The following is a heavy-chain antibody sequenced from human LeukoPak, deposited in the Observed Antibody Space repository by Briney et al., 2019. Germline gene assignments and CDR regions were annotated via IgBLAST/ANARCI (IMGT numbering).Heavy chain of an antibody. CDR3: AGVYPSYFDY. CDR1: DGSFSGYY. V-gene: IGHV4-34*01. J-gene: IGHJ4*01. CDR2: INHSGST. Sequence: SETLSLTCAAYDGSFSGYYWSWIRQPPEKGLEWIGEINHSGSTNYNPSLKSRVTISLDTSKNQFSLKLSSVTAADTAVYYCAGVYPSYFDYWGQGTLVTVSS.